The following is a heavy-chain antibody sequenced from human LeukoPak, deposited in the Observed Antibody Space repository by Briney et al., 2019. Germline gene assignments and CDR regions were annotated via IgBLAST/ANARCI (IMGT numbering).Heavy chain of an antibody. V-gene: IGHV4-31*03. CDR3: ARGSSYDLYWFDP. J-gene: IGHJ5*02. CDR1: GGSISSGGYY. Sequence: SQTLSLTCTVSGGSISSGGYYWSWIRQHPGKGLEWIGYIYYSGSTYYNPSLKSRVTISVDTSKNQFSLKLSSVTAADTAVYYCARGSSYDLYWFDPWGQGTLVTVSS. CDR2: IYYSGST. D-gene: IGHD5-12*01.